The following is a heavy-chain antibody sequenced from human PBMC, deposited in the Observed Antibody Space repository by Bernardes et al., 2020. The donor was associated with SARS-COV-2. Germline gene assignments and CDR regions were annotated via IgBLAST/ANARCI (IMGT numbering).Heavy chain of an antibody. Sequence: ASVKVSCQASGHTFYNYGISWVRQAPGQGLEWMGWISVYNDETNYAQKFQGRLTTTTDTSTNTANMELRSLSSDDTAIYYCARDRPSWPGPYDSHFYGLDVWGQGTTVTVSS. CDR3: ARDRPSWPGPYDSHFYGLDV. D-gene: IGHD3-22*01. V-gene: IGHV1-18*01. CDR2: ISVYNDET. J-gene: IGHJ6*02. CDR1: GHTFYNYG.